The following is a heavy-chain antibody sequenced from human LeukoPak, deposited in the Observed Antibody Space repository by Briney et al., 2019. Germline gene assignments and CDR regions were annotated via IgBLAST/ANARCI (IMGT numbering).Heavy chain of an antibody. CDR3: ASEVLWFGELVDY. J-gene: IGHJ4*02. CDR2: IYHSGST. D-gene: IGHD3-10*01. Sequence: PSQTLSLTCAVSGGSISSGGYSWSWIRQPPGKGLEWIGYIYHSGSTYYNPSLKSRVTISVDTSKNQFSLKLSSVTAADTAVYYCASEVLWFGELVDYWGQGTLVTVSS. V-gene: IGHV4-30-2*01. CDR1: GGSISSGGYS.